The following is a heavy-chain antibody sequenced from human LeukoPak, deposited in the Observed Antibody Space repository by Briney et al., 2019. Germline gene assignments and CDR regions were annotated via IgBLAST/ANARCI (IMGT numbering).Heavy chain of an antibody. D-gene: IGHD2-15*01. J-gene: IGHJ3*02. V-gene: IGHV3-20*01. CDR3: ARTDCSGGSCSLGAFDI. CDR2: INWNGGST. Sequence: GGSLRLSCAASGFTFDDYGMSWVRQAPGKGLEWVSGINWNGGSTGYADSVKGRFTISRDNAKNSLYLQMNSLRAEDTALYHCARTDCSGGSCSLGAFDIWGQGTMVTVSS. CDR1: GFTFDDYG.